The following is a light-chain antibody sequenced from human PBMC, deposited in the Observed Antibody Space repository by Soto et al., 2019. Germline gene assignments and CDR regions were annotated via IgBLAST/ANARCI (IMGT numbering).Light chain of an antibody. CDR2: EAS. V-gene: IGKV3-11*01. J-gene: IGKJ2*03. CDR1: QSVNSY. CDR3: QQRTNWPPFS. Sequence: EIVLTQSPATLSLSPGERATLSCRASQSVNSYLAWFQQKPGQAPRLLIYEASTRAEGVQARFSGSGCGTDFTLTISSLEPEDSAVYYCQQRTNWPPFSFGQGTKLEIK.